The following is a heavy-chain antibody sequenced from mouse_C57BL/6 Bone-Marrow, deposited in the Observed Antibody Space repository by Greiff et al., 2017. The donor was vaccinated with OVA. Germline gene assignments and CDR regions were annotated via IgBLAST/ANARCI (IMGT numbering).Heavy chain of an antibody. CDR1: GFTFSSYA. CDR3: ADGYFDY. V-gene: IGHV5-4*03. Sequence: EVKLVESGGGLVKPGGSLKLSCAASGFTFSSYAMSWVRQTPEKRLEWVATISDGGSYTYYPDNVKGRFTISRDNAKNNLYLQMSHLKSEDTAMYYCADGYFDYWGQGTTLTVSS. J-gene: IGHJ2*01. CDR2: ISDGGSYT. D-gene: IGHD2-3*01.